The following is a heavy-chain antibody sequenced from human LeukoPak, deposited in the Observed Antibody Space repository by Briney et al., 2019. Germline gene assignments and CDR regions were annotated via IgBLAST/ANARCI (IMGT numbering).Heavy chain of an antibody. J-gene: IGHJ5*02. Sequence: ASVKVSCKASGYAFTSYDINWVRQATGQGLEWMGWMNPNSGNTGYAQKFQGRVTMTRNTSISTAYMELSSPRSEDTAVYYCARLYVVVVAATLGGFDPWGQGTLVTVSS. CDR1: GYAFTSYD. D-gene: IGHD2-15*01. CDR3: ARLYVVVVAATLGGFDP. V-gene: IGHV1-8*01. CDR2: MNPNSGNT.